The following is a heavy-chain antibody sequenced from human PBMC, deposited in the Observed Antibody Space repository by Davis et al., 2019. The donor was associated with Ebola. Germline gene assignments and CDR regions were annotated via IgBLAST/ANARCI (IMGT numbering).Heavy chain of an antibody. Sequence: SETLSLTCTVSGGSVSSGSYYWSWIRQPPGKGLEWIGYIYYSGSTNYNPSLKSRVTISVDTSKNQFSLKLSSVTAADTAVYYCARFQAVAGILGDYYYGMDVWGQGTTVTVSS. V-gene: IGHV4-61*01. J-gene: IGHJ6*02. CDR1: GGSVSSGSYY. CDR2: IYYSGST. D-gene: IGHD6-19*01. CDR3: ARFQAVAGILGDYYYGMDV.